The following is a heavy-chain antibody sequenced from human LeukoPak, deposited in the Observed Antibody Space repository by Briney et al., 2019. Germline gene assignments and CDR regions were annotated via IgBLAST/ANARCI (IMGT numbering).Heavy chain of an antibody. V-gene: IGHV4-39*01. CDR3: ARHFSTGTTLWFGELWGPNDAFDI. CDR2: IYYSGST. CDR1: GGSISSSSYY. D-gene: IGHD3-10*01. Sequence: PSETLSLTCTASGGSISSSSYYWGWIRQPPGKGLEWIGSIYYSGSTYYNPSLKSRVTMSVDTSKNQFSLKLSSVTAADTAVYYCARHFSTGTTLWFGELWGPNDAFDIWGQGTMVTVSS. J-gene: IGHJ3*02.